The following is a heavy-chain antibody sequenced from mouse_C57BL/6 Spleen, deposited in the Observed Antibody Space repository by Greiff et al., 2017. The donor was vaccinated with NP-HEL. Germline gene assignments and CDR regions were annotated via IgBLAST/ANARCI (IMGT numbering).Heavy chain of an antibody. J-gene: IGHJ2*01. CDR2: IYPGGGYT. Sequence: QVQLQQSGAELVRPGTSVKMSCKASGYTFTNYWIGWAKQRPGHGLEWIGDIYPGGGYTNYNEKFKGKATLTADKSSSTAYMQFSSLTSEDSAIYYCARRGTYYGSSHPYYFDYWGQGTTLTVSS. CDR3: ARRGTYYGSSHPYYFDY. D-gene: IGHD1-1*01. V-gene: IGHV1-63*01. CDR1: GYTFTNYW.